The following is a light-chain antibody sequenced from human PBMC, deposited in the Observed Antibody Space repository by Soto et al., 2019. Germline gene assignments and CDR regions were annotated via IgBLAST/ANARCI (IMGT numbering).Light chain of an antibody. CDR1: QGISSY. V-gene: IGKV1-9*01. J-gene: IGKJ2*01. Sequence: DIQLTQSPSFLSASVGDRVTITCRASQGISSYLAWYQQKPGKAPKLLIYAASTLQSGVPSRFSGSGSGTEFTLPISSLQPEDFATYYCQQLNSYPRTFGQGTKLEIK. CDR3: QQLNSYPRT. CDR2: AAS.